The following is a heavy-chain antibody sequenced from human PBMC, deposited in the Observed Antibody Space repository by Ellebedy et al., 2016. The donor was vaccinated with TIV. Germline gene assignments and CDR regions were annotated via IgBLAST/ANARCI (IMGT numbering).Heavy chain of an antibody. J-gene: IGHJ6*02. CDR3: ARGLWFGELDV. V-gene: IGHV1-18*04. D-gene: IGHD3-10*01. Sequence: AASVKVSCKASGYTFTSYGISWVRQAPGRGLEWMGWLSSYNGNTKYAQKFQGRVTMTTDTSTSTTYMEMRNLRSDDTAVYYCARGLWFGELDVWGQGTTVTVSS. CDR2: LSSYNGNT. CDR1: GYTFTSYG.